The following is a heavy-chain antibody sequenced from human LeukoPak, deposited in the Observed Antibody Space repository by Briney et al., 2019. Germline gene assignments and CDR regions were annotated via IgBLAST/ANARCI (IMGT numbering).Heavy chain of an antibody. V-gene: IGHV7-4-1*02. CDR2: INTNAGNP. CDR1: GYTFTSYA. Sequence: ASVKVSCEASGYTFTSYAMNWVRQAPGQGLEWMGWINTNAGNPTYAQGFTGRFVFSLDTSVSTAYLQISSLKAEDTAVYYCARGRYNYGLNYFDYWGQGTLITVSS. CDR3: ARGRYNYGLNYFDY. D-gene: IGHD5-18*01. J-gene: IGHJ4*02.